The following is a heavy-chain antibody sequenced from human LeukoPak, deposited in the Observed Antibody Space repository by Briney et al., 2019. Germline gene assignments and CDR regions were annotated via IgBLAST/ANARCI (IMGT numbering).Heavy chain of an antibody. CDR2: IHHSGST. Sequence: SETLSLTCAVYGGSFSDYYWSWIRQSPGKGLEWIGEIHHSGSTNYNPSLKSRVTISVDTSKNQFSLKLRSVTAADTAVYYCARKEGGQLVNTRRWFDPWGQGTLVTVSS. V-gene: IGHV4-34*01. CDR1: GGSFSDYY. D-gene: IGHD6-13*01. J-gene: IGHJ5*02. CDR3: ARKEGGQLVNTRRWFDP.